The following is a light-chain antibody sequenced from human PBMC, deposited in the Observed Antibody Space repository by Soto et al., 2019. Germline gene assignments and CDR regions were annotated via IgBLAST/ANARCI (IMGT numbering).Light chain of an antibody. CDR1: QRVSSSD. J-gene: IGKJ1*01. CDR3: QQDDNLPWT. Sequence: EIVMTQSPATLSLSPGERATLSCRDSQRVSSSDLSWYQQKPGQAPRLRIYGASTRATGIPARFSGSGSGTDFTLPSSSLQPEDFAVYYCQQDDNLPWTFGQGTKVEIK. V-gene: IGKV3D-7*01. CDR2: GAS.